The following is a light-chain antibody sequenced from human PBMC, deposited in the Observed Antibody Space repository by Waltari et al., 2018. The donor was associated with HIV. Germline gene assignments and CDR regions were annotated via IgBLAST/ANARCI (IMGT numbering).Light chain of an antibody. CDR1: SSNIGAGFD. V-gene: IGLV1-40*01. CDR2: GDT. CDR3: QSYDSGLSVV. J-gene: IGLJ3*02. Sequence: QSVLPQPPSVSGAPGQRVTISCTGNSSNIGAGFDVHWYQHVPETAPKLLLYGDTNRPSGVPDRFSGSKSGTSASLAITGLQAEDEADYYCQSYDSGLSVVFGGGTKLTVL.